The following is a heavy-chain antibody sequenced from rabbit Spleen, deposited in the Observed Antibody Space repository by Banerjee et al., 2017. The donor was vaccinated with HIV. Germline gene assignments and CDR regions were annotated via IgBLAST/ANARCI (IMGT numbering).Heavy chain of an antibody. V-gene: IGHV1S45*01. CDR3: ARVSETSGWGEDW. D-gene: IGHD4-1*01. Sequence: QQQLVESGGGLVKPGGTLTLTCKASGIDFSSYNFICWVRQAPGKGLEWIGYIYSTIYYTYYATWAKGRFTISKTSSTTVTLQMTSLTVADTATYFCARVSETSGWGEDWWGQGTLGT. CDR1: GIDFSSYNF. J-gene: IGHJ3*01. CDR2: IYSTIYYT.